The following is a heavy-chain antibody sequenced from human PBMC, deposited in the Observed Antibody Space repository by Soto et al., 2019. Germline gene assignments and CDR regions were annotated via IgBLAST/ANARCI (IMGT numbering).Heavy chain of an antibody. J-gene: IGHJ3*02. CDR2: ITPFNGNT. Sequence: QMQLLQSGAEVKRTGSSVKVSCEASGDTLTYRYLHWVRQAPGQALEWMGWITPFNGNTNYAREFRDRVTITGDRSMTTAYMELSSLRSEDTAMYYCAILITVGDLDALDIWGQGTMVSVSS. V-gene: IGHV1-45*02. D-gene: IGHD2-21*01. CDR3: AILITVGDLDALDI. CDR1: GDTLTYRY.